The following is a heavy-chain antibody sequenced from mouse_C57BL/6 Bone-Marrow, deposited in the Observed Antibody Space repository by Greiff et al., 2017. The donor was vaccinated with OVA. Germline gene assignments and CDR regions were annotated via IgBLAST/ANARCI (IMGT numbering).Heavy chain of an antibody. CDR2: IDPNSGGT. CDR1: GYTFTSYW. J-gene: IGHJ1*03. CDR3: AREELWLRLDWYFDV. D-gene: IGHD2-2*01. Sequence: VQLQQPGAELVKPGASVKLSCKASGYTFTSYWMHWVKQRPGRGLEWIGRIDPNSGGTKYNEKFKSKATLTVDKPSSTAYMQLSSLTSEDSAVYDGAREELWLRLDWYFDVWGTGTTVTVSS. V-gene: IGHV1-72*01.